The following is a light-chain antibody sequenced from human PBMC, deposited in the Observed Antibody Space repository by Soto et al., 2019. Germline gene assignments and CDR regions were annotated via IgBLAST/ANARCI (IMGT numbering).Light chain of an antibody. CDR1: SSNIGSNY. CDR3: AAWDDSLSGYV. J-gene: IGLJ1*01. V-gene: IGLV1-47*02. Sequence: HSVLTQPPSASGTPGQRVTISCSGSSSNIGSNYVYWYQQLPGTAPKLLIYSNNQRPSGVPDRFSGSKSGTSASLAISGLRSEDEADYYCAAWDDSLSGYVFGTGNKVTVL. CDR2: SNN.